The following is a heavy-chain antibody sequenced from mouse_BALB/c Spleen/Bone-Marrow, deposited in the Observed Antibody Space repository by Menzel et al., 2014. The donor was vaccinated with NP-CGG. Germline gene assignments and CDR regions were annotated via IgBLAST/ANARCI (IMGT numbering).Heavy chain of an antibody. V-gene: IGHV1-67*01. CDR2: ISTYSGNT. D-gene: IGHD2-2*01. J-gene: IGHJ3*01. CDR3: ARSGYGYDWFAY. Sequence: QFQLQQSGPELVRPGVSVKISCKGSGYTFTDYAMHWVKQSHAKSLEWIGVISTYSGNTNYNQKFKGKATMTVDKSSSTAYMELARLTSEDSAIYYCARSGYGYDWFAYWGQGTLVTVSA. CDR1: GYTFTDYA.